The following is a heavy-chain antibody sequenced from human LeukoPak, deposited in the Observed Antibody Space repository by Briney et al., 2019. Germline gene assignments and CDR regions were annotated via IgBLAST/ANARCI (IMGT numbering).Heavy chain of an antibody. CDR1: GFTFSDYW. CDR2: MKEDGSEK. J-gene: IGHJ4*02. V-gene: IGHV3-7*03. Sequence: PGGSLRLSCAASGFTFSDYWMNWVRQAPGKGLEWVANMKEDGSEKYCVDCVKGRFTISRDNAKNSLHLQMNSLRVEDTAVYYCARGPNYGSRSDYFDYWGQGTLVTVSS. CDR3: ARGPNYGSRSDYFDY. D-gene: IGHD3-10*01.